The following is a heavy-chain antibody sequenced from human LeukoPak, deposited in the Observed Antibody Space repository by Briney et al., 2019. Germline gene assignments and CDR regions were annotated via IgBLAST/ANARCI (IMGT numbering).Heavy chain of an antibody. CDR2: IKQDGSEK. V-gene: IGHV3-7*03. CDR1: GFTFSSYW. J-gene: IGHJ4*02. Sequence: GGSLRLSCAASGFTFSSYWMSWVRQAPGKGLEWVANIKQDGSEKYYVDSVKGRFTISRDNSKNTLYLQMNSLRAEDAAIYYCARDRRLASFDYGGQGTLVTVSS. D-gene: IGHD6-25*01. CDR3: ARDRRLASFDY.